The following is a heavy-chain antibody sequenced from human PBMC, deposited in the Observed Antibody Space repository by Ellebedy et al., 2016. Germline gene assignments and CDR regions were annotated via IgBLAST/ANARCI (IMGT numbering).Heavy chain of an antibody. CDR3: ASLRGSRYGMDV. V-gene: IGHV1-69*13. CDR1: GGTFSSYI. CDR2: IIPISGTG. J-gene: IGHJ6*02. Sequence: SVKVSCXASGGTFSSYIISWVRQAPGQGLEWMGGIIPISGTGNDAQKFQGRATITADESTTTAYMELSSLRSEDTAVYYCASLRGSRYGMDVWGQGTTVTVSS.